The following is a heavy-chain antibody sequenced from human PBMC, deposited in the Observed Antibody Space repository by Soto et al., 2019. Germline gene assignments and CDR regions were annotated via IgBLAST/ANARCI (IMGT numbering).Heavy chain of an antibody. CDR3: ARGTARYCSSTSCLGVWFDP. J-gene: IGHJ5*02. CDR2: INPNSGGT. CDR1: GYTFTVYY. Sequence: ASVKVSCKASGYTFTVYYMHWVRQAPGQGLEWMGWINPNSGGTNYAQKFQGWVTMTRDTSISTAYMELSRLRSDDTAVYYCARGTARYCSSTSCLGVWFDPWGQGTLVTVSS. D-gene: IGHD2-2*01. V-gene: IGHV1-2*04.